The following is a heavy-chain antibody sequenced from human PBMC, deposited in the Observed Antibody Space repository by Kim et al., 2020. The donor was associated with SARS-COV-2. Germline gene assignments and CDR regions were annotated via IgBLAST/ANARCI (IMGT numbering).Heavy chain of an antibody. CDR3: ARGTGYGSRRWFDP. J-gene: IGHJ5*02. D-gene: IGHD6-19*01. CDR1: GGSFTSFS. CDR2: IDYTTNS. V-gene: IGHV4-59*12. Sequence: SETLSLTCTVSGGSFTSFSWSWIRQPPGKGLEWIGYIDYTTNSKFNSSLKSRVTMSIDTSKSQFSLKLTSVTAADTAVYYCARGTGYGSRRWFDPWGQGTLVSVS.